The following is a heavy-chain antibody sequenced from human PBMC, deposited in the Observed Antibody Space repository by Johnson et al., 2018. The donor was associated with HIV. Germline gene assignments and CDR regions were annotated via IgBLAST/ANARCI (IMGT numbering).Heavy chain of an antibody. CDR2: ISDDGSNI. CDR3: ARDKGRGACDI. CDR1: GFRFSNYA. J-gene: IGHJ3*02. D-gene: IGHD3-10*01. V-gene: IGHV3-30-3*01. Sequence: PLLESGGGVVQPGRSLRLSCAASGFRFSNYALHWVRQTPGKGLEWVALISDDGSNIYYADSVKGRVTISRDNAKKSLYLQMNSLRAEDTAVYYCARDKGRGACDIWGQGTMVTVSS.